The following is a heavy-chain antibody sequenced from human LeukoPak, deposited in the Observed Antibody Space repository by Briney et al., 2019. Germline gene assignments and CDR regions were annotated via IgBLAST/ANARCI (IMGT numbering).Heavy chain of an antibody. Sequence: GGSLRLSCAASGFTFRSYGMHWVRQAPGRGLEWVAVIRPDASDIHYADSVKGRFTISRDDSKNTLHLQMNSLRAEDTAVYYCASQEYSSGVWHAVYFWGQGTPVTVSS. CDR1: GFTFRSYG. D-gene: IGHD3-22*01. J-gene: IGHJ4*02. V-gene: IGHV3-33*08. CDR2: IRPDASDI. CDR3: ASQEYSSGVWHAVYF.